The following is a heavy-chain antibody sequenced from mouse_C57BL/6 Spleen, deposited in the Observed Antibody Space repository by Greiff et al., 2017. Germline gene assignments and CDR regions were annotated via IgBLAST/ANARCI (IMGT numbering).Heavy chain of an antibody. Sequence: VHVKQSVAELVRPGASVKLSCTASGFNIKNTYMHWVKQRPEQGLEWIGRIDPANGNTKYAPKFQGKATITADTSSNTAYLQLSSLTSEDTAIYYCARWGTTVVATRTGYFDVWGTGTTVTVSS. D-gene: IGHD1-1*01. J-gene: IGHJ1*03. CDR2: IDPANGNT. CDR1: GFNIKNTY. V-gene: IGHV14-3*01. CDR3: ARWGTTVVATRTGYFDV.